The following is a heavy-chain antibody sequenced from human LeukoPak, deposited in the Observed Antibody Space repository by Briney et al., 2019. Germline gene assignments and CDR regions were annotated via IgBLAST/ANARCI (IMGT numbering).Heavy chain of an antibody. CDR2: INWNGGST. Sequence: GGSLRLSCAASGFTFDDYGMSWVRQAPGKGLEWVSGINWNGGSTGYADSVKGRFTITRDNAKNSLYLQMNSLRAEDTALYYCARRAYSTFYYSYYMDVWGKGTTVTVSS. D-gene: IGHD4-11*01. CDR1: GFTFDDYG. CDR3: ARRAYSTFYYSYYMDV. J-gene: IGHJ6*03. V-gene: IGHV3-20*04.